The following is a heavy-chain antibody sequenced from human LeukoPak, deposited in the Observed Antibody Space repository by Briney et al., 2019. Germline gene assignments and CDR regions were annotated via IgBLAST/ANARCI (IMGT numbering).Heavy chain of an antibody. Sequence: PGGSLRLSCAASGFNVSSNYMSWVHQAPGKGLEWVANIKQDGSEKYYVDSVKGRFTISRDNAKNSLYLQMNSLRAEDTAVYYCARHFVVAATPAAEYFQHWGQGTLVTVSS. CDR1: GFNVSSNY. CDR3: ARHFVVAATPAAEYFQH. D-gene: IGHD2-15*01. V-gene: IGHV3-7*01. J-gene: IGHJ1*01. CDR2: IKQDGSEK.